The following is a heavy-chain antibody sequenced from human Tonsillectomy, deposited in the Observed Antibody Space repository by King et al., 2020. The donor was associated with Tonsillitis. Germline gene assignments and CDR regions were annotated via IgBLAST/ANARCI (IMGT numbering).Heavy chain of an antibody. J-gene: IGHJ4*02. CDR2: ISYDGSNK. D-gene: IGHD3-9*01. Sequence: VQLVESGGGVVQPGRSLRLSCAASGFTFSSYGMHWVRQAPGKGLEWVAVISYDGSNKYYADSVKGRFTISRDNSKNTLYLQMKSLRAEAPAVYYCASDWGGYFDWLFIFDYWGQGTLVTVSS. CDR3: ASDWGGYFDWLFIFDY. CDR1: GFTFSSYG. V-gene: IGHV3-33*05.